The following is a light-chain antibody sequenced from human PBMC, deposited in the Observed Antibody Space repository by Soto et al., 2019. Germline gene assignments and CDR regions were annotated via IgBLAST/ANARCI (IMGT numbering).Light chain of an antibody. CDR2: GAS. J-gene: IGKJ4*01. CDR1: QSVSSN. CDR3: QQYHNWPPI. V-gene: IGKV3-15*01. Sequence: EIVMTQSPATLSVSPGERATLSCRASQSVSSNLAWYQQKPGQAPRLLIYGASTRATGIPARFSGSGSGTEFTITISSLQSEDFVVYYCQQYHNWPPIFGGGTKVEIK.